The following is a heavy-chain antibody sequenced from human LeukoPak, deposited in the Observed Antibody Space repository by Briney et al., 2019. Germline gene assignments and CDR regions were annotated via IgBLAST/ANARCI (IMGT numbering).Heavy chain of an antibody. D-gene: IGHD4-17*01. V-gene: IGHV1-18*01. J-gene: IGHJ3*02. Sequence: ASVKVSCKASGYTFTSYGISWVRQAPGQGLEWMGWISVYNGNTNYAQKLQGRVTMTTDTSTNTAHMELRSLRSDDTAVYYCARPGNYGETLDAFDIWGQGTMVTVSS. CDR2: ISVYNGNT. CDR3: ARPGNYGETLDAFDI. CDR1: GYTFTSYG.